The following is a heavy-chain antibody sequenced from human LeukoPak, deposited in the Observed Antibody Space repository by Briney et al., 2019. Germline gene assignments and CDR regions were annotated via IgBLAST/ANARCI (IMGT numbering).Heavy chain of an antibody. CDR3: AKDRRELDVFDI. CDR1: VFTFNTYA. V-gene: IGHV3-23*01. CDR2: ISGSGRTT. Sequence: PGGSLRLSCAASVFTFNTYAMSWVRQAPGKGLEWVSGISGSGRTTYYADSVKGRFTISRDNSKNTLYVQMNRLRAEDTAVYYCAKDRRELDVFDIWGQGTMVTVSS. J-gene: IGHJ3*02.